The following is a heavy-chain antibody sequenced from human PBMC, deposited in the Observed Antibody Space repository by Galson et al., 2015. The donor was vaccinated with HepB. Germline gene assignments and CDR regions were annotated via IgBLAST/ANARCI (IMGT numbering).Heavy chain of an antibody. Sequence: SLRLSCAASGFTFSSYAMSWVRQAPGKGLEWVSAISGSGGSTYYADSVKGRFTISRDNSKNTLYLQMNSLRAEDTAVYYCAKDSSRELLGLDYWGQGTLVTVSP. V-gene: IGHV3-23*01. D-gene: IGHD1-26*01. J-gene: IGHJ4*02. CDR1: GFTFSSYA. CDR3: AKDSSRELLGLDY. CDR2: ISGSGGST.